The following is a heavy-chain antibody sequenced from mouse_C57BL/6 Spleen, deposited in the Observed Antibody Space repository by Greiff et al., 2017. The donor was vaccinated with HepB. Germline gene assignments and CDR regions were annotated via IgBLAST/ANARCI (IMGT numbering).Heavy chain of an antibody. V-gene: IGHV1-7*01. CDR2: INPSNGYT. J-gene: IGHJ4*01. D-gene: IGHD1-1*01. Sequence: VHLVESGAELAKPGASVKLSCKASGYTFTSYWMHWVKQRPGQGLEWIGYINPSNGYTKYNQKFKDKATLTADKSSSTAYMRLSSLTYEDSAVYYCARNYYGSSSYAMDYWGQGTSVTVSS. CDR3: ARNYYGSSSYAMDY. CDR1: GYTFTSYW.